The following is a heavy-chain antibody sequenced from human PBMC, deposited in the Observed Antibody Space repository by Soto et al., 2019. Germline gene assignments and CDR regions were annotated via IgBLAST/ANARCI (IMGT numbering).Heavy chain of an antibody. V-gene: IGHV6-1*01. CDR3: ARGLNDYASGRPSYGLYV. CDR2: TYYRSKWYN. J-gene: IGHJ6*02. D-gene: IGHD3-10*01. Sequence: SQTISLTCAISGDSVSSNSAAWNWIRQSPSRGLEWLGRTYYRSKWYNDYAVSVESRITINPDPSKNQFSLQLNSVTPEDTAVYFCARGLNDYASGRPSYGLYVWGQGTTVTVSS. CDR1: GDSVSSNSAA.